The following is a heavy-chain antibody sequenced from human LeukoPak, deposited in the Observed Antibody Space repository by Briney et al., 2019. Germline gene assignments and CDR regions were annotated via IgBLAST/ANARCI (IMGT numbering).Heavy chain of an antibody. V-gene: IGHV3-11*06. D-gene: IGHD6-19*01. J-gene: IGHJ4*02. CDR1: GFTFSDYY. CDR2: ISGSSSDT. CDR3: ARDRGSGWYDVNFDY. Sequence: GGSLRLSCAASGFTFSDYYMSWIRQPPGKGLEWVSYISGSSSDTNYAESVKGRFTISRDNAKNSLYLQMNSLRDEDTAVYHCARDRGSGWYDVNFDYWGQGTLVTVSS.